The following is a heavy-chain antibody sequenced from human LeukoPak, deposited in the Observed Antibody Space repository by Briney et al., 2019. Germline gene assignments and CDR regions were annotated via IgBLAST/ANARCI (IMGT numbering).Heavy chain of an antibody. Sequence: GGSLEISCKGSGYRFTSYWLGWVRQVPGKGLEWMGIIYPGDSDTRYSPSFQGQVTISADKSISTAYLQWSSLKAADTAMYYCARRLEYSSSFGGYYFDYWGQGTLVTVSS. V-gene: IGHV5-51*01. CDR3: ARRLEYSSSFGGYYFDY. CDR1: GYRFTSYW. J-gene: IGHJ4*02. CDR2: IYPGDSDT. D-gene: IGHD6-6*01.